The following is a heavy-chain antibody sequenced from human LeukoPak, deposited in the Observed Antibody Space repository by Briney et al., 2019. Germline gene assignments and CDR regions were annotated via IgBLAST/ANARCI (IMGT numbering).Heavy chain of an antibody. D-gene: IGHD4-17*01. V-gene: IGHV1-69*13. CDR1: GGTFSSYA. CDR2: IIPIFGTA. CDR3: ARAKGDYVVDWFDP. J-gene: IGHJ5*02. Sequence: ASVKVSCKASGGTFSSYAIGWVRQAPGQGLEWMGGIIPIFGTANYAQKFQGRVTITADESTSTAYMELSSLRSEDTAVYYCARAKGDYVVDWFDPWGQGTLVTVSS.